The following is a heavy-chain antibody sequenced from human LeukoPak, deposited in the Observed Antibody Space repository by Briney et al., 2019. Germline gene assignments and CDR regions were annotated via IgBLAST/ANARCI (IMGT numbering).Heavy chain of an antibody. D-gene: IGHD4-17*01. Sequence: SETLSLTCTVSGGSISSSSYYWGWIRQPPGQGLEWIGSIYYSGSTYYNPSLKSRVTIPVDTSKNQFSLKLSSVTAADTAVYYCAGTSDYGDYVGYWGQGTLVTVSS. CDR2: IYYSGST. CDR3: AGTSDYGDYVGY. J-gene: IGHJ4*02. CDR1: GGSISSSSYY. V-gene: IGHV4-39*01.